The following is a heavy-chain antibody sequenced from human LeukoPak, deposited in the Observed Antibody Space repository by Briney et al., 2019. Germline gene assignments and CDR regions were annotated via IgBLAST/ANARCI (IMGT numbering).Heavy chain of an antibody. CDR3: AREIGGYDSSEKDRFWFDP. D-gene: IGHD3-22*01. CDR1: GYTFTSYA. CDR2: INTNTGNP. J-gene: IGHJ5*02. Sequence: ASVKVSCKASGYTFTSYAMNWVRQAPGQGLEWMGWINTNTGNPTYAQGFTGRFVFSLDTSVSTAYLQISSLKAEDTAVYYCAREIGGYDSSEKDRFWFDPWGQGTLVTVSS. V-gene: IGHV7-4-1*02.